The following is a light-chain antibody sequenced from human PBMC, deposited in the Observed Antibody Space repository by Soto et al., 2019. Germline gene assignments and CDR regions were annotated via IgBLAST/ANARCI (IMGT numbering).Light chain of an antibody. CDR1: QSVSRSY. CDR3: QPYNNWPLT. J-gene: IGKJ4*01. V-gene: IGKV3-20*01. CDR2: GAS. Sequence: EIVLTQFPGTLSLSPGERATLSCRASQSVSRSYLAWYQQKPGQAPRLLIYGASSRAIGISDRFSGSGSGTDFTLTISSLEPEDFAVYYCQPYNNWPLTFGGGTKVEIK.